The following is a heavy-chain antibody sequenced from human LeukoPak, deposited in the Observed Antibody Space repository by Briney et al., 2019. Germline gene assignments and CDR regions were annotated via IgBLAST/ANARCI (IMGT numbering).Heavy chain of an antibody. CDR3: ATPRWYLQDPFDY. D-gene: IGHD2-15*01. CDR2: FDPEDGET. CDR1: GYTLTELS. J-gene: IGHJ4*02. V-gene: IGHV1-24*01. Sequence: VASVKVSCKVSGYTLTELSMHWVRQAPGKGLEWMGGFDPEDGETIYTQKFQGRVTMTEDTSTDTAYMELSSLRSEDTAVYYCATPRWYLQDPFDYWGQGTLVTVSS.